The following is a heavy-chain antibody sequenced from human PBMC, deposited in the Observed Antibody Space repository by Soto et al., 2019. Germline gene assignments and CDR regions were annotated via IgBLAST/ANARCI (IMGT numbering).Heavy chain of an antibody. D-gene: IGHD1-26*01. CDR1: GGSISSSSYY. CDR3: ARRIVGALYYYYYMDV. CDR2: IYYSGST. V-gene: IGHV4-39*01. J-gene: IGHJ6*03. Sequence: SETLSLTCTVSGGSISSSSYYWGWIRQPPGKGLEWIGSIYYSGSTYYNPSLKSRVTISVDTSKNQFSLKLSSVTAADTAVYYCARRIVGALYYYYYMDVWGKGTTVTVSS.